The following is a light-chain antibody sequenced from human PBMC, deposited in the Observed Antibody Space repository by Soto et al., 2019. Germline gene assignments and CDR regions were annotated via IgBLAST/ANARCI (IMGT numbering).Light chain of an antibody. CDR3: QSYDTSLRGWV. Sequence: QSVLTQPPSVSGAPGQRVTISCTGSSSNIGAGSSVHWFQQVPGTAPKVLIYVNNNRPSGVPDRFSGSKSGTSASLAITGLQAEDEADYYCQSYDTSLRGWVFGGGTKLTVL. J-gene: IGLJ3*02. CDR2: VNN. V-gene: IGLV1-40*01. CDR1: SSNIGAGSS.